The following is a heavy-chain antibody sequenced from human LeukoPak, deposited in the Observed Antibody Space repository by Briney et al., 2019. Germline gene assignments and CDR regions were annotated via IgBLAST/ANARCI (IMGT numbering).Heavy chain of an antibody. J-gene: IGHJ4*02. D-gene: IGHD1-1*01. CDR2: ISWSSGSI. Sequence: PGGSLRLSCAASGFTFDDYAMHWVRQAPGKGLEWVSGISWSSGSIGYADSVKGRFTISRDNTKNSLYLEMNNLRAEDTAVFYCARERTDQLLLDFWGQGALVTVSS. V-gene: IGHV3-9*01. CDR1: GFTFDDYA. CDR3: ARERTDQLLLDF.